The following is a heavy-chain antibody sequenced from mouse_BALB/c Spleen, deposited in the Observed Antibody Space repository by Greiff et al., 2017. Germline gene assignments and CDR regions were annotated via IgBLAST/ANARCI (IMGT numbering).Heavy chain of an antibody. CDR3: ARDNGYDAAWFAY. Sequence: EVQLQESGPSLVKPSQTLSLTCSVTGDSITSGCWNWIRKFPGNKLEYMGYISYSGSTYYNPSLKSRISITRDTSKNQYYLQLNSVTTEDTATYYCARDNGYDAAWFAYWGQGTLVTVSA. D-gene: IGHD2-2*01. CDR2: ISYSGST. J-gene: IGHJ3*01. CDR1: GDSITSGC. V-gene: IGHV3-8*02.